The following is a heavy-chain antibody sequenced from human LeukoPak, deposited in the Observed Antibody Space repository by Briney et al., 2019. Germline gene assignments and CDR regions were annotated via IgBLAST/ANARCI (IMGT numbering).Heavy chain of an antibody. CDR2: INPSGGST. D-gene: IGHD5-24*01. J-gene: IGHJ4*02. Sequence: GASVKVSCKASGYTFTSYYMHWVRQAPGQGLEWMGIINPSGGSTSYAQKFQGRVTMTRDMSTSTVYMELSSLRSEDTAVYYCGRDSRWAQPDCWGQGTLVTVSS. CDR3: GRDSRWAQPDC. CDR1: GYTFTSYY. V-gene: IGHV1-46*01.